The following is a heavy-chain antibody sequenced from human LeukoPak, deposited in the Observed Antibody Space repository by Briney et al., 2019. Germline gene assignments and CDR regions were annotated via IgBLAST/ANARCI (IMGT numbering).Heavy chain of an antibody. J-gene: IGHJ3*02. Sequence: SETPSLTCTVSGGSISSYYWSWIRQPPGKGLEWIGYIYYSGSTNYNPSLKSRVTISVDTSKNQFSLKLSSVTAADTAVYYCARLGDSSALWAFDIWGQGTMVTVSS. CDR3: ARLGDSSALWAFDI. CDR1: GGSISSYY. V-gene: IGHV4-59*08. CDR2: IYYSGST. D-gene: IGHD3-22*01.